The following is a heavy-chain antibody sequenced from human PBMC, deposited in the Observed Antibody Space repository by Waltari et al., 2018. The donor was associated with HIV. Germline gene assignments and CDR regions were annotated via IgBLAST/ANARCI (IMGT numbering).Heavy chain of an antibody. CDR3: ARDTGATRFFDY. Sequence: QVQLQESGPGLVKPSQTLSLTCSFSGGSLSSGSYYWGWVRQPAGKGLEWIGRILISGSTNYNPSLESRVTISLDASKKQFSLKLTSVTAADTGVYYCARDTGATRFFDYWGQGILVTVSS. D-gene: IGHD1-26*01. CDR2: ILISGST. CDR1: GGSLSSGSYY. V-gene: IGHV4-61*02. J-gene: IGHJ4*02.